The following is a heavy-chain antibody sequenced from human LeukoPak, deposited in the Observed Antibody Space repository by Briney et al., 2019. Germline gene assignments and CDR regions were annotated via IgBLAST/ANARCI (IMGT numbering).Heavy chain of an antibody. V-gene: IGHV1-8*02. CDR1: GYTFTGYY. CDR2: MNPSSGNT. D-gene: IGHD6-6*01. CDR3: ARGQLSIDY. Sequence: GASVKVSCKASGYTFTGYYMHWVRQATGQGLEWMAWMNPSSGNTGYAQKFQGRVNLTRDTSISTAYMELSSLRSEDTAVYYCARGQLSIDYWGQGTLVTVSS. J-gene: IGHJ4*02.